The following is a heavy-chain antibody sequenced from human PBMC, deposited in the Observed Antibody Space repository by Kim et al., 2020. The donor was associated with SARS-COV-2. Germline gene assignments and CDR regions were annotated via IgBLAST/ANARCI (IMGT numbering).Heavy chain of an antibody. CDR2: ISGDTGNT. V-gene: IGHV1-18*01. CDR1: GYTFKDYG. D-gene: IGHD3-16*01. Sequence: ASVKVSCKATGYTFKDYGIAWIRQAPGHGPECMGWISGDTGNTNYAQKFQGRLSMTTDTSTTTVYMELRSLKTEDTAVYYCARARAEAYVHLYYYYVDEWGTGATVTVSS. CDR3: ARARAEAYVHLYYYYVDE. J-gene: IGHJ6*03.